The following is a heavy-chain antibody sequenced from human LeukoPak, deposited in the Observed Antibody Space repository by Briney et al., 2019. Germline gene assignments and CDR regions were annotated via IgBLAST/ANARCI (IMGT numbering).Heavy chain of an antibody. CDR3: VRSGLRDGYNSDAFDI. CDR2: IHNSGLT. Sequence: SETLSLTCTVSGGSISSYYWSWIRQPPGKGLEWLGYIHNSGLTNYNLSLKSRVTISVDTSNNRFSLKLSFVTAADTAVYYCVRSGLRDGYNSDAFDIWGQGTMVTASS. CDR1: GGSISSYY. D-gene: IGHD5-24*01. V-gene: IGHV4-59*08. J-gene: IGHJ3*02.